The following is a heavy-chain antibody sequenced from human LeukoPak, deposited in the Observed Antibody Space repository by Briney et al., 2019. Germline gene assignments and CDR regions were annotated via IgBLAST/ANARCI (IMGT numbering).Heavy chain of an antibody. D-gene: IGHD3-22*01. V-gene: IGHV3-7*01. CDR2: IKQDGSEK. CDR3: ARVPIYYYDSSGYSTTGYMDV. J-gene: IGHJ6*03. Sequence: GGSLRLSCAASGFTFSSYWMSWVRQAPGKGLEWVANIKQDGSEKYYVDSVKGRFTISRDNAKNSLYLQMNSLRAEDTAVYYCARVPIYYYDSSGYSTTGYMDVWGKGTTVTVSS. CDR1: GFTFSSYW.